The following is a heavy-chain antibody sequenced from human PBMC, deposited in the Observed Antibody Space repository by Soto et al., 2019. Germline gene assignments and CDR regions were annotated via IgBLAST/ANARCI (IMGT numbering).Heavy chain of an antibody. CDR1: GFTFSSYW. CDR2: IKSDASTI. CDR3: VRGGSANYYGLFDS. V-gene: IGHV3-74*03. D-gene: IGHD1-26*01. J-gene: IGHJ4*02. Sequence: EVQLVESGGGLAQPGGSLRLSCAASGFTFSSYWMHWVRQVPGKGLVWVSRIKSDASTIMYADSVKGRFTISRDNAKNTLYLQVNSLRPEDTAVYYCVRGGSANYYGLFDSWGQGTLVTVSS.